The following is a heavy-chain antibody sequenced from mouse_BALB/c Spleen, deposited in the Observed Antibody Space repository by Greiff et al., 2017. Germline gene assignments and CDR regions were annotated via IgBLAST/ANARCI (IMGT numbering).Heavy chain of an antibody. Sequence: QVQLQQPGAELVKPGASVKMSCKASGYTFTSYWMHWVKQRPGQGLEWIGVIDPSDSYTSYNQKFKGKATLTVDTSSSTAYMQLSSLTSEDSAVYYCTRGLTGYYFDYWGQGTTLTASS. CDR3: TRGLTGYYFDY. CDR2: IDPSDSYT. CDR1: GYTFTSYW. V-gene: IGHV1S127*01. J-gene: IGHJ2*01. D-gene: IGHD4-1*01.